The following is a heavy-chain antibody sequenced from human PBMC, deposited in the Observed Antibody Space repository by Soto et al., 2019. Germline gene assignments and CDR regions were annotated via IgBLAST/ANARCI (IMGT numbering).Heavy chain of an antibody. CDR3: ARDVVVGNYYDSSGYYSYFDY. V-gene: IGHV1-46*01. CDR2: INPSGGST. J-gene: IGHJ4*02. Sequence: GASVKVSCKASGYTFTSYYMHWVRQAPGQGLEWMGIINPSGGSTSYAQKFQGRVTMTRDTSTSTVYMELSSLRSEDTAVYYCARDVVVGNYYDSSGYYSYFDYWGQGTLVTVSS. CDR1: GYTFTSYY. D-gene: IGHD3-22*01.